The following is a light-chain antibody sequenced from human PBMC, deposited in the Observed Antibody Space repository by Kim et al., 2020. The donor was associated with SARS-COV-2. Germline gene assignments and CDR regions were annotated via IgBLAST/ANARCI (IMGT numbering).Light chain of an antibody. Sequence: LTQPASVSGSPGQSITISCTGTSSDVGGYNYVSWYQQHPGKAPKVMIYDVSKRPSGVSNRFSGSKSGNTASLTISGLQAEDEADYYCSSYTSSSTWVFGGGTQLTVL. CDR2: DVS. V-gene: IGLV2-14*01. CDR1: SSDVGGYNY. CDR3: SSYTSSSTWV. J-gene: IGLJ3*02.